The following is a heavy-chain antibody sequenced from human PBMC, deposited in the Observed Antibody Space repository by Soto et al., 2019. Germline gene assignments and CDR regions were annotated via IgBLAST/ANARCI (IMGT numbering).Heavy chain of an antibody. Sequence: QVQLVESGGGVVQPGRSLRLSCAASGFTFSSYGMHWVRQAPGKGLEWVAVISYDGRNKYYADSVKGQFTISRDKSKNTLYLQMNSLIAEDTSVYYCAKERDIVVVVAPLDYWGQGTLVTVSS. J-gene: IGHJ4*02. D-gene: IGHD2-15*01. CDR3: AKERDIVVVVAPLDY. V-gene: IGHV3-30*18. CDR2: ISYDGRNK. CDR1: GFTFSSYG.